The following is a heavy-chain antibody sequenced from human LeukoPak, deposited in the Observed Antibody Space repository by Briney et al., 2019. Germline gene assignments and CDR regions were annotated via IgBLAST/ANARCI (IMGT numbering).Heavy chain of an antibody. CDR1: GFTFDDYG. J-gene: IGHJ4*02. CDR3: ARDVLYDSIAYYSDC. D-gene: IGHD3-22*01. Sequence: GGSLRLSYAASGFTFDDYGMSWVRQAPGKGLEWVSGINWNGDSTGYADSVKGRFTISRDNAKHSLYLQMNSLTTEDTAFYYCARDVLYDSIAYYSDCWGQGTLVTVSS. V-gene: IGHV3-20*03. CDR2: INWNGDST.